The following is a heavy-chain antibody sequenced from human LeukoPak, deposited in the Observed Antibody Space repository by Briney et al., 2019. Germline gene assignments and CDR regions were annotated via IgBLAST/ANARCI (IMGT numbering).Heavy chain of an antibody. CDR2: IYYSGST. Sequence: PSETLSLTCTVSGGSISSYYWSWIRHPPGKGLEWIGYIYYSGSTNYNPSLKSRVTISVDTSKNQFSLKLSSVTAADTAVYYCARRARLGNYFDYWGQGTLVTVSS. CDR3: ARRARLGNYFDY. V-gene: IGHV4-59*08. D-gene: IGHD3-16*01. J-gene: IGHJ4*02. CDR1: GGSISSYY.